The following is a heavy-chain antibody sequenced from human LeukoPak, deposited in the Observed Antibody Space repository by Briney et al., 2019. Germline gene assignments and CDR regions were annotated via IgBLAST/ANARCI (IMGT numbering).Heavy chain of an antibody. J-gene: IGHJ4*02. V-gene: IGHV3-7*01. Sequence: PGGSLRLSCAASGFTFSSYWMSWVRQAPGEGLEWVANIKQDGSEKYYVDSVKGRFTISRDNAKNSLYLQMNSLRAEDTAVYYCARVGYHDFWSGYCFDYWGQGTLVTVSS. CDR2: IKQDGSEK. CDR3: ARVGYHDFWSGYCFDY. CDR1: GFTFSSYW. D-gene: IGHD3-3*01.